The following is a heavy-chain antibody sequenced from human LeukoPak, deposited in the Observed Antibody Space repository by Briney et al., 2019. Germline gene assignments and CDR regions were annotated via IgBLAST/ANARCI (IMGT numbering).Heavy chain of an antibody. Sequence: GGSLRLSCAASGFTFSSYEMNWVRQAPGKGLEWVSYISSSGSTIYYADSVKGRFTISRDNAKNSLYLQMNSLRAEDTAVYYCARRNDSSGYYSPHFDYWGQGTLVTVSS. V-gene: IGHV3-48*03. CDR3: ARRNDSSGYYSPHFDY. J-gene: IGHJ4*02. CDR2: ISSSGSTI. D-gene: IGHD3-22*01. CDR1: GFTFSSYE.